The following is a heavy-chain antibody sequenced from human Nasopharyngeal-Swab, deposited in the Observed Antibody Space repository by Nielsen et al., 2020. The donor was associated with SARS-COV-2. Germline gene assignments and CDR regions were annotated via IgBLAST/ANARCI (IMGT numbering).Heavy chain of an antibody. V-gene: IGHV4-59*01. D-gene: IGHD3-9*01. Sequence: ETLSLTCAVYGGSFSGYYWSWIRQPPGKGLEWIGYIYYSGSTNYNPSLKSRVTISVDTSKNQFSLKLSSVTAADTAVYYCARVGVLRYFDNWFDPWGQGTLVTVSS. CDR2: IYYSGST. CDR1: GGSFSGYY. J-gene: IGHJ5*02. CDR3: ARVGVLRYFDNWFDP.